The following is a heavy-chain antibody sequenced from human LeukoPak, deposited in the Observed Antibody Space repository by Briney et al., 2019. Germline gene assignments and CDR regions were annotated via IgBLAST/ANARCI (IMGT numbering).Heavy chain of an antibody. CDR1: GYTLTGYY. D-gene: IGHD3-16*02. Sequence: ASVKVSCKASGYTLTGYYMHWVRQAPGQGLEWMGWINPNSGDTNFAQKFQGRVTLTIDTSITTGYMELSRLRSDDTAVYFCARDGARGSDRSYFDYWGQGTLVTVSS. CDR2: INPNSGDT. V-gene: IGHV1-2*02. CDR3: ARDGARGSDRSYFDY. J-gene: IGHJ4*02.